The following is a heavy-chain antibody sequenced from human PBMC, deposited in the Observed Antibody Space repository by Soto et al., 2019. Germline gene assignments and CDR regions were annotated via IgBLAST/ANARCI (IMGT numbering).Heavy chain of an antibody. J-gene: IGHJ6*03. CDR2: INWNGGST. D-gene: IGHD3-10*01. CDR3: ARVGRGYGSWSYSYYSYYMDV. V-gene: IGHV3-20*01. CDR1: GFTFDDYG. Sequence: EVQLVESGGGVVRPGGSLRLSCAASGFTFDDYGMSWVRQAPGKGLEWVSGINWNGGSTGYADSVKGRFTISRDNAKNSLYLQMNSLRAEDTALYHCARVGRGYGSWSYSYYSYYMDVWGKGTTVTVSS.